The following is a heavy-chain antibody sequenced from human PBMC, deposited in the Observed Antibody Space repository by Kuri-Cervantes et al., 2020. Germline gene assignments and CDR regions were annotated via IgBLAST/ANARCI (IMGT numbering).Heavy chain of an antibody. CDR2: INPNSGGT. CDR1: GYTFTGYY. J-gene: IGHJ3*02. V-gene: IGHV1-2*02. CDR3: ARTHLLLWVGEDDSFGI. D-gene: IGHD3-10*01. Sequence: ASVKVSCKASGYTFTGYYMHWVRQAPGQGLEWMGWINPNSGGTNYAQKFQGRVTMTRDTSISTAYMELSSLTSDDTAVYYCARTHLLLWVGEDDSFGIWGQGTMVTVSS.